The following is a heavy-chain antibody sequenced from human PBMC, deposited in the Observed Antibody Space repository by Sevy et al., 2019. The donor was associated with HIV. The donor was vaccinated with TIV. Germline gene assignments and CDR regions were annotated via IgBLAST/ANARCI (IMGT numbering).Heavy chain of an antibody. CDR3: ARLFSCGGDCYYLDY. Sequence: GGSLRLSCAASGFTFSNYAMHWVRQAPGKGLEWVAFISYDGRNKYYADSVEGRFTISRDDFKNTLYLQMSSLRPEDTAVYFCARLFSCGGDCYYLDYWGQGALVTVSS. CDR1: GFTFSNYA. J-gene: IGHJ4*02. V-gene: IGHV3-30*04. D-gene: IGHD2-21*02. CDR2: ISYDGRNK.